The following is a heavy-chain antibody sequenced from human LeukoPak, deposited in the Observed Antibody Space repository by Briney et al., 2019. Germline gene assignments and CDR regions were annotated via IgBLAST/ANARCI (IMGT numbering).Heavy chain of an antibody. V-gene: IGHV3-9*01. CDR3: AKDSLGDYSNGNFDY. CDR1: GFTFDDYA. Sequence: PGGSPRLSCAASGFTFDDYAMHWVRQAPGKGLEWVSGISWNSGSIGYADSVKGRFIISRDNAKNSLYLQMNSLRAEDTALYYCAKDSLGDYSNGNFDYWGQGTLVTVSS. J-gene: IGHJ4*02. CDR2: ISWNSGSI. D-gene: IGHD4-17*01.